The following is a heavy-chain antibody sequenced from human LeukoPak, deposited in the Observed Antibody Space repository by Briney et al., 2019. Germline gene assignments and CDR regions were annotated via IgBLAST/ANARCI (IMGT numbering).Heavy chain of an antibody. CDR3: AKNIRQLGNYYYYMDV. J-gene: IGHJ6*03. D-gene: IGHD7-27*01. Sequence: GGSLRLSCAASGFTFSIYAMNWVRQAPGKGLECVSSISGRGDSTYYADSVKGRFTISRDNSKNSLYLQMNSLRAEDTAVYYCAKNIRQLGNYYYYMDVWGKGTTVTVSS. CDR2: ISGRGDST. CDR1: GFTFSIYA. V-gene: IGHV3-23*01.